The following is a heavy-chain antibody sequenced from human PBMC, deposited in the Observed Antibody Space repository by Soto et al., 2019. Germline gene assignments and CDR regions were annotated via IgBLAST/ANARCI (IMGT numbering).Heavy chain of an antibody. CDR1: CGSISSFTYY. Sequence: PSETLSLTCSVSCGSISSFTYYWGWIRQPPGKGLEWIGTVYYNENTYYNPSLKSRVTITVDTAKNQFSLNLRSVTAADTAMYFCARRERYYGSPGWFDPWGPGTLVTVSS. V-gene: IGHV4-39*01. CDR2: VYYNENT. D-gene: IGHD3-10*01. CDR3: ARRERYYGSPGWFDP. J-gene: IGHJ5*02.